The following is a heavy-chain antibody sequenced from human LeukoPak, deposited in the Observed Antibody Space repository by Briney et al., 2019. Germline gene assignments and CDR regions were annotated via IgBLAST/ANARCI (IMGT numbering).Heavy chain of an antibody. CDR3: AKAHRYCSSTSCYFDY. Sequence: PGGSLRLSCAASGFTFSSYAMSWVRQAPGKGLEWVSAISGSGGSTYYADSVKGRFTISRDNSKNTLYLQMNSLRAEDTAVYYCAKAHRYCSSTSCYFDYWGQGTLVTVSS. CDR2: ISGSGGST. CDR1: GFTFSSYA. D-gene: IGHD2-2*01. V-gene: IGHV3-23*01. J-gene: IGHJ4*02.